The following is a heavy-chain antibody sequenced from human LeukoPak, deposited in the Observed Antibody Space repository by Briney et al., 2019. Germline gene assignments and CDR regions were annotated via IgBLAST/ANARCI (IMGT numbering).Heavy chain of an antibody. CDR3: ARGIITGAKWFDP. D-gene: IGHD7-27*01. J-gene: IGHJ5*02. CDR2: IYHSGST. CDR1: GGSISSGGYS. Sequence: SQTLSLTCAVSGGSISSGGYSWSWIRQPPGKGLEWIGYIYHSGSTYYNPSLKSRVTISVDRSKNQFSLKLSSVTAADTAVYYCARGIITGAKWFDPWGQGPLVTVSS. V-gene: IGHV4-30-2*01.